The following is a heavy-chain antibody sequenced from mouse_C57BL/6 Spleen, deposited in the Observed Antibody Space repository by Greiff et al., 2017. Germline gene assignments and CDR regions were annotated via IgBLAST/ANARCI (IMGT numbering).Heavy chain of an antibody. CDR3: ARAPITGLDY. J-gene: IGHJ2*01. V-gene: IGHV1-54*01. D-gene: IGHD1-1*01. Sequence: QVQLQQSGAELVRPGTSVKVSCKASGYAFTNYLIEWVKQRPGQGLEWIGVINPGSGGTNYNEKFKGKATLTADKSSSTAFMQLSSLTSEDSAVYFCARAPITGLDYWGQGTTLTVSS. CDR2: INPGSGGT. CDR1: GYAFTNYL.